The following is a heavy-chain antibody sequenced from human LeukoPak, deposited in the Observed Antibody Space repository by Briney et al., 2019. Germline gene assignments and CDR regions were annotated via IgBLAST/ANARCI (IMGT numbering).Heavy chain of an antibody. CDR3: AKVAYYYDSSGPNPYFDY. CDR1: GFTFSSYG. V-gene: IGHV3-30*18. D-gene: IGHD3-22*01. J-gene: IGHJ4*02. Sequence: GGSLRLSCAASGFTFSSYGMHWVRQAPGRGLEWVAVISYDGSNKYYADSVKGRFTISRDNSKNTLYLQMNSLRAEDTAVYYCAKVAYYYDSSGPNPYFDYWGQGTLVTVSS. CDR2: ISYDGSNK.